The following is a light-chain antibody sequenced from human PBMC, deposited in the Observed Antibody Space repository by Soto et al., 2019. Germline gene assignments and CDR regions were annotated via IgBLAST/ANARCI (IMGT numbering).Light chain of an antibody. CDR3: QQSYSTPQT. CDR2: TTS. V-gene: IGKV1-39*01. Sequence: ILMTQSPSSLSAFVGDRVTITCRASQDIGNFLAWYQQKPGKAPKLLIHTTSSLQSGVPSRFSASGTGTDFTLTISSLQPEDFATYYCQQSYSTPQTFGGGTKVEI. J-gene: IGKJ4*01. CDR1: QDIGNF.